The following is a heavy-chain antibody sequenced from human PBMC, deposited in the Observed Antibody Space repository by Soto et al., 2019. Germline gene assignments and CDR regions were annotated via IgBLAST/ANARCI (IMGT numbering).Heavy chain of an antibody. CDR2: ISGSGGST. J-gene: IGHJ4*02. V-gene: IGHV3-23*01. CDR3: AKDFDCSGGSCWDYFDY. D-gene: IGHD2-15*01. CDR1: GFTFSSYA. Sequence: PGGSLRLSCAASGFTFSSYAMSWVRQAPGKGLEWVSAISGSGGSTYYADSVKGRFTISRDNSENTLYLQMNSLRADDTALYYCAKDFDCSGGSCWDYFDYWGQGTRVTVSS.